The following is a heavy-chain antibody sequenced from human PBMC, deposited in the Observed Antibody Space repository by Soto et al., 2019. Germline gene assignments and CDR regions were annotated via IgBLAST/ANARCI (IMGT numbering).Heavy chain of an antibody. V-gene: IGHV4-39*01. CDR1: GGSISSSSSY. Sequence: LQLQESGPGLAKPSETLSLTCSVSGGSISSSSSYWGWIRQSPGKGLEWIGNIYYNGTTYYNPSLKGTVTMDMDKSKNQFSLKFVSVADADASVCYCARVFIAVAGFDAFAYWGQGTMVTVSA. CDR2: IYYNGTT. J-gene: IGHJ3*01. CDR3: ARVFIAVAGFDAFAY. D-gene: IGHD6-19*01.